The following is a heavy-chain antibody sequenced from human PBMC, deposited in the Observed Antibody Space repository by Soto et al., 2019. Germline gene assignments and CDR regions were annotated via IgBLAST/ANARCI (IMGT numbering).Heavy chain of an antibody. D-gene: IGHD3-10*01. J-gene: IGHJ4*02. CDR1: GFTLSDHY. CDR3: ARAIRGAN. V-gene: IGHV3-11*01. CDR2: IRSSSSTI. Sequence: QVQLGESGGGLVKIGGSLRLSCAASGFTLSDHYMTWIRQAPGKGLEWVSYIRSSSSTIYYADSVKGRFTISRDNAKNSRYLPMNSLIVEDTAVYYCARAIRGANWGQGTLVTVSS.